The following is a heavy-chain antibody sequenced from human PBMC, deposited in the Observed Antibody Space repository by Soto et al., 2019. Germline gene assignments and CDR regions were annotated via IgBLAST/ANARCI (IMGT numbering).Heavy chain of an antibody. J-gene: IGHJ5*02. Sequence: PGGSLRLSCAASGFTFRDYTMHWVRQAPGECLEWVSLISWDGYSTYYTDSVKGGFTISRDNSRNSLYLQMNSLRTEDTALYYCAKDIAYRGYGGFDPCGVRTLITVSS. D-gene: IGHD5-12*01. CDR2: ISWDGYST. V-gene: IGHV3-43*01. CDR1: GFTFRDYT. CDR3: AKDIAYRGYGGFDP.